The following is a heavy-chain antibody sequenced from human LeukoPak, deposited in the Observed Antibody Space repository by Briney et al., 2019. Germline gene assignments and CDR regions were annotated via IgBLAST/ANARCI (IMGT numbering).Heavy chain of an antibody. D-gene: IGHD4-17*01. CDR3: ARQDFYGDYYDY. CDR1: GGSISSSSYY. V-gene: IGHV4-39*01. Sequence: SETLSLTCTVSGGSISSSSYYWGWIRQPPGKGLEWIGNIYYSGSTYYNPSLKSRVTISVDTSKNQFSLKLTSVTAADTAVYYCARQDFYGDYYDYWGQGTLVTVSS. CDR2: IYYSGST. J-gene: IGHJ4*02.